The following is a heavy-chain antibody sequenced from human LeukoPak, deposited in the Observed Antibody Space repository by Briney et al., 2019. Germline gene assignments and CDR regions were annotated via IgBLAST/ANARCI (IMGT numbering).Heavy chain of an antibody. Sequence: GGSLRLSCAASGFTFSSYAMHWVRRAPGKGLEWLSHTSVNGAVTTYADSVKGRFTISSDTAKNSLYLQLNSLTVGDTAMYYCARDRDGDEDFDYWGRGTLVTVSS. D-gene: IGHD4-17*01. J-gene: IGHJ4*02. V-gene: IGHV3-48*01. CDR2: TSVNGAVT. CDR1: GFTFSSYA. CDR3: ARDRDGDEDFDY.